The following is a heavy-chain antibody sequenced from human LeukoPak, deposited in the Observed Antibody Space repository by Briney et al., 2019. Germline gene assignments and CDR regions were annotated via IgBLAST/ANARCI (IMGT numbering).Heavy chain of an antibody. CDR3: ARNHYYDILTGSVTYAVDV. Sequence: GASVKVSCKASGYTFIGYYIHWVRQAPGQGLEWMGWINCNSGDTNYAQKFQGRVTMTRDTSTTTVYMELSSLRSDDTAVYYCARNHYYDILTGSVTYAVDVWGQGTTVTVSS. V-gene: IGHV1-2*02. D-gene: IGHD3-9*01. CDR1: GYTFIGYY. J-gene: IGHJ6*02. CDR2: INCNSGDT.